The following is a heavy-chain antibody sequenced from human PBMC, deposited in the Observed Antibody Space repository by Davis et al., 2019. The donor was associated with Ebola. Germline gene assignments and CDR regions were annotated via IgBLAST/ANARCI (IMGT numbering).Heavy chain of an antibody. V-gene: IGHV1-2*06. Sequence: ASVKVSCKASGYTFSSYGITWVRQAPGQGLEWMGRIISNSGGTNYAQKFQGRVTMTRDTSISTVYMELSSLRYDDTADYYCARGHNYAHEYWGQGTLVTVSS. J-gene: IGHJ4*02. D-gene: IGHD4-11*01. CDR3: ARGHNYAHEY. CDR2: IISNSGGT. CDR1: GYTFSSYG.